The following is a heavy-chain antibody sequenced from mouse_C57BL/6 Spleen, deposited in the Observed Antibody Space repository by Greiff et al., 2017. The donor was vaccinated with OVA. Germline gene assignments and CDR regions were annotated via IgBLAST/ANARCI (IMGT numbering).Heavy chain of an antibody. Sequence: QVQLQQPGAELVKPGASVKMSCKASGYTFTSYWITWVKQRPGQGLEWIGVIYPGSGSTNYNEKFKSKATRTVDTSSSTAYMQLSSLTSEDSAVDYCARGAMTTVVDKDYWGQGTTLTVSS. CDR3: ARGAMTTVVDKDY. CDR2: IYPGSGST. CDR1: GYTFTSYW. V-gene: IGHV1-55*01. D-gene: IGHD1-1*01. J-gene: IGHJ2*01.